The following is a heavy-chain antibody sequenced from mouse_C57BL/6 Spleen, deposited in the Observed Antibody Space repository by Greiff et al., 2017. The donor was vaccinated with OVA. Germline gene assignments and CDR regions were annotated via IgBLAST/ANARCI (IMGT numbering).Heavy chain of an antibody. D-gene: IGHD2-5*01. CDR2: IYPRSGNT. J-gene: IGHJ2*01. CDR1: GYTFTSYG. CDR3: ARDYSKEGFDY. V-gene: IGHV1-81*01. Sequence: QVQLKQSGAELARPGASVKLSCKASGYTFTSYGISWVKQRTEQGLEWIGEIYPRSGNTYYNEKFKGKATLTADKSSSTAYMELRSLTSEDSAVYFCARDYSKEGFDYWGQGTTLTVSS.